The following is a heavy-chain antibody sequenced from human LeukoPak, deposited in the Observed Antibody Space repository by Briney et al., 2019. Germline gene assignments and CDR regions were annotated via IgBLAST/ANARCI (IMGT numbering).Heavy chain of an antibody. CDR2: MSASGGST. V-gene: IGHV3-23*01. CDR1: GFTFSNAW. CDR3: AKYDSSGYYYVVFDY. Sequence: GGSLRLSCTASGFTFSNAWMSWVRQAPGKGLEWVSTMSASGGSTYYADSVKGRFTISRDNSKNTLYLQMNSLRAEDTAVYYCAKYDSSGYYYVVFDYWGQGTLVTVSS. D-gene: IGHD3-22*01. J-gene: IGHJ4*02.